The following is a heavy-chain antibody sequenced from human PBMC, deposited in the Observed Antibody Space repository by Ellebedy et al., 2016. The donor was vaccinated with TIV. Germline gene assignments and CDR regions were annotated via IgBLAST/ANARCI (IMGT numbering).Heavy chain of an antibody. D-gene: IGHD3-16*01. CDR3: AKARGTYRQNSDY. J-gene: IGHJ4*02. Sequence: GGSLRLSXAASGFTFSSYAMSWVRQAPGKGLEWVSAISGSGGSTYYADSVKGRFTISRDNSKNTLYLQMNSLRAEDTAIYYCAKARGTYRQNSDYWGQGTLVTVSS. V-gene: IGHV3-23*01. CDR1: GFTFSSYA. CDR2: ISGSGGST.